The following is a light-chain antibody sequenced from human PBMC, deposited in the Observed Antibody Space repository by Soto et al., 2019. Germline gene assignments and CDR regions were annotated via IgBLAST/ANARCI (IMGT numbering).Light chain of an antibody. V-gene: IGLV2-14*01. CDR2: DVN. J-gene: IGLJ1*01. CDR1: ISDVGGYNY. Sequence: QSVLTQPASVSGSPGQSITISCTGTISDVGGYNYVSWYQQHPGKAPKLMIYDVNNRPSGVSNRFSGSKSGNTASLTISGLQAEDEADYYCSSYTSSSTLYVFGTGTKVTVL. CDR3: SSYTSSSTLYV.